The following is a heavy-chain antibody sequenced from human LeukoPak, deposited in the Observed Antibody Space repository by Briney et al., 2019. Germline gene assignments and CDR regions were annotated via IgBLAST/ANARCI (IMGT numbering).Heavy chain of an antibody. J-gene: IGHJ4*02. CDR3: ASSNNWGPPTH. CDR2: TSYDGNDQ. D-gene: IGHD7-27*01. CDR1: GLTFSSYP. V-gene: IGHV3-30*14. Sequence: GGSLRLSCAASGLTFSSYPMHWVRQAPGKGLEWVALTSYDGNDQYYADFVKGRFTISRDNSKNSLYLQMNSLRADDTAVYYCASSNNWGPPTHWGQGTLVTVSS.